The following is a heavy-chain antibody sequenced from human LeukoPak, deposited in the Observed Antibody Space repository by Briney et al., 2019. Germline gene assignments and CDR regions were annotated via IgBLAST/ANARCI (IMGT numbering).Heavy chain of an antibody. J-gene: IGHJ4*02. V-gene: IGHV3-74*01. CDR3: VRDIGAVAGTDDY. CDR1: GFTFSSYW. Sequence: GSLRLSCAASGFTFSSYWMHWVRQAPGKGLVWVSRINSDGGSTTYADSVKGRFTISRDNAKKTLYLQMNRLRVEDTAVYYCVRDIGAVAGTDDYWGQGTLVTVSS. CDR2: INSDGGST. D-gene: IGHD6-19*01.